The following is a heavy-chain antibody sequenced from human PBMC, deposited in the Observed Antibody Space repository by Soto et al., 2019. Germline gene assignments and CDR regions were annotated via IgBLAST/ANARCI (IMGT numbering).Heavy chain of an antibody. CDR3: ARTEWQQAFDF. CDR2: IRYTGGT. V-gene: IGHV4-59*01. J-gene: IGHJ4*02. D-gene: IGHD2-8*01. Sequence: VQLQESGPGLVKPSETLSLTCSVSGVSTASYFWSWIRQSPGEGLEWIGYIRYTGGTKYNPSLESRVSISVDTSTNQFFLKLSSVTAADTAVYYCARTEWQQAFDFWGQGTLVTVSS. CDR1: GVSTASYF.